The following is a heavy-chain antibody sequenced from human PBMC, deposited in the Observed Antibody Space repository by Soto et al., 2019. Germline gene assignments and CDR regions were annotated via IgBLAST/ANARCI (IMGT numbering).Heavy chain of an antibody. D-gene: IGHD5-18*01. Sequence: GGSLRLSCAVSGFTFTSYAMTWVRQAPGKGLEWVSAISGSGGSGFYADSVKGRFTISKDNSKNTLYLQMKSLGAEDTALYYCAKGDTTMITDYYAMDVWGQGTTVTVSS. CDR2: ISGSGGSG. V-gene: IGHV3-23*01. J-gene: IGHJ6*02. CDR1: GFTFTSYA. CDR3: AKGDTTMITDYYAMDV.